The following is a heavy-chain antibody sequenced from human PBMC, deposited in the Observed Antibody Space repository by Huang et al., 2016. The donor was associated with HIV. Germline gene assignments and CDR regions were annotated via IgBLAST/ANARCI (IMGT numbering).Heavy chain of an antibody. V-gene: IGHV7-4-1*02. CDR1: GYSFTKYV. CDR3: ARVSNIFGGDYYYLDV. D-gene: IGHD3-3*02. J-gene: IGHJ6*03. Sequence: QVQLVQSASELKKTGASVKISCKASGYSFTKYVVTWARQAPGQGLEWVGLINIISHDPAYARDFTGRFVFSLDTSVSTAFLQISNLKAEDSGVYYCARVSNIFGGDYYYLDVWGRGTAVTVSS. CDR2: INIISHDP.